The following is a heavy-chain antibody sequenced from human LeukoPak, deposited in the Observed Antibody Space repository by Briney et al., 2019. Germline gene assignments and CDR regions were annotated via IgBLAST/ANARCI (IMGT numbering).Heavy chain of an antibody. V-gene: IGHV4-59*08. CDR2: VSNGGAT. J-gene: IGHJ1*01. Sequence: SETLSLTCSVSGATTRLNYWSWIRQPPGKGLEWIGYVSNGGATDYNPSLQGRVTMSVDTSKNHFYLALTSVTAADTAIYLCTRHFSVTMIRDWGQGILITVSS. D-gene: IGHD3-10*01. CDR1: GATTRLNY. CDR3: TRHFSVTMIRD.